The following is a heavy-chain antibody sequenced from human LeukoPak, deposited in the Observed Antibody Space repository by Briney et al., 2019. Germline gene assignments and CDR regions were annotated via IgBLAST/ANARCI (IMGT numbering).Heavy chain of an antibody. Sequence: ASVKVSCKASGYTFTGYYLHWVRQAPGQGLEWMGWINPNSGGTKYAQKFQGRVSMTRDTSINTAYVELNRLRPDDTAVYFCARDYDTIFGVILPFDYWGQGTLVTVSS. CDR3: ARDYDTIFGVILPFDY. CDR2: INPNSGGT. J-gene: IGHJ4*02. CDR1: GYTFTGYY. V-gene: IGHV1-2*02. D-gene: IGHD3-3*01.